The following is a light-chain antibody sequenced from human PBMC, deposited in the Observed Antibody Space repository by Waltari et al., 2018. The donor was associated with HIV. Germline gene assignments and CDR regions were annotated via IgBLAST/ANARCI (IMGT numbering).Light chain of an antibody. CDR3: QQYHSFPYT. CDR1: ASIGTY. Sequence: IQMTQFPAYLSASTAQKVTITCRANASIGTYLAWYQQKPGKVPQLLLFAASSLQTGVPSRFSGSGSGTDFTLTISWLESDDFATYYCQQYHSFPYTFGHGTTVD. J-gene: IGKJ3*01. V-gene: IGKV1-8*01. CDR2: AAS.